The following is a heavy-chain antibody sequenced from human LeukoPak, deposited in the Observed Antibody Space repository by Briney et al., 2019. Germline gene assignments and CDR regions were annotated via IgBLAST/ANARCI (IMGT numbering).Heavy chain of an antibody. V-gene: IGHV3-43*01. D-gene: IGHD6-19*01. J-gene: IGHJ4*02. CDR1: GFTFAEYT. CDR2: ISWNGARI. CDR3: VKDLVAASENVRGWYPMDY. Sequence: GSLKLSWAAPGFTFAEYTIQWVRQAPGEGLEWVSLISWNGARIHYGDSVKGRFTISRDNSKNSLYLQMNSLRTEDTALYYCVKDLVAASENVRGWYPMDYWGQGTLVTVSS.